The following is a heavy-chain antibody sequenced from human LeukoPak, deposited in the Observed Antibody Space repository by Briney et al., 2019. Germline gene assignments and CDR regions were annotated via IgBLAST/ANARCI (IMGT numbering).Heavy chain of an antibody. CDR2: MNPKSGGT. D-gene: IGHD1-1*01. V-gene: IGHV1-2*02. Sequence: GASVKVSCKASGYTFTDYYTHWVRQAPGQGLEWVGWMNPKSGGTNYAQRFQDRVTMSRDTSNNTSYMELRRLASDDTAVYYCAREFRTTTWSYDAFDLWGQGTMVIVSS. CDR3: AREFRTTTWSYDAFDL. J-gene: IGHJ3*01. CDR1: GYTFTDYY.